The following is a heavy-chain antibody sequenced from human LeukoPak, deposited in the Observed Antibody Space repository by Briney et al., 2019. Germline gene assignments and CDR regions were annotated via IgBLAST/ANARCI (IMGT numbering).Heavy chain of an antibody. Sequence: PSETLSLTCAVYGGSFSGYYWSWIRQPPGKGLEWIGEINHSGSTNYNPSLKSRVTISVDTSKNQFSLKLSSVTAADTAVYYCATSFKDIVVVPAATYFDYWGQGTLVTVSS. J-gene: IGHJ4*02. CDR1: GGSFSGYY. V-gene: IGHV4-34*01. D-gene: IGHD2-2*01. CDR3: ATSFKDIVVVPAATYFDY. CDR2: INHSGST.